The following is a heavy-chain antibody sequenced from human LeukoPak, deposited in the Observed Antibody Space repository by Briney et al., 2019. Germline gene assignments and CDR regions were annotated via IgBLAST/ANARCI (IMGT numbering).Heavy chain of an antibody. D-gene: IGHD3-9*01. Sequence: GSLRLSCAASGFTFSSYSINWVRQATGKGLEWVSYISRSSSAIYYADSVKGRFTISRDNVKNSLYLQMNSLRAEDTAVYYCARARVRYFDWLMDYFDYWGQGTLVTVSS. V-gene: IGHV3-48*04. J-gene: IGHJ4*02. CDR1: GFTFSSYS. CDR3: ARARVRYFDWLMDYFDY. CDR2: ISRSSSAI.